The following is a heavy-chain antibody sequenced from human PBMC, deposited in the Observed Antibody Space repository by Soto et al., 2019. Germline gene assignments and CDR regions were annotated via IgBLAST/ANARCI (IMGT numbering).Heavy chain of an antibody. CDR1: GGSISSSSYY. V-gene: IGHV4-39*01. CDR3: ARLWFGELSVF. D-gene: IGHD3-10*01. J-gene: IGHJ4*02. Sequence: TLSLTCTVSGGSISSSSYYWGWIRQPPGKGLEWIGSIYYSGSTYYNPSLKSRVTISVDTSKNQFSLKLSSVTAADTAVYYCARLWFGELSVFWGQGTLVTVSS. CDR2: IYYSGST.